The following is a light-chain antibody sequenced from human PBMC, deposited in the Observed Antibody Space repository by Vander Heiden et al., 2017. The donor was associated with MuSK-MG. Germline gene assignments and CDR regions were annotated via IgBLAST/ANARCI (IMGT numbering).Light chain of an antibody. Sequence: DIQMTQSPSTLSASAGDRVAITCRASQSISSWLAWYQQKPGKAPKLLIYEASSFQNGVPSRFSGSGSGTDFTLTISRLQSDDFTTYYCQQYDSYPYTFGQGTKLEIK. CDR3: QQYDSYPYT. CDR2: EAS. J-gene: IGKJ2*01. CDR1: QSISSW. V-gene: IGKV1-5*03.